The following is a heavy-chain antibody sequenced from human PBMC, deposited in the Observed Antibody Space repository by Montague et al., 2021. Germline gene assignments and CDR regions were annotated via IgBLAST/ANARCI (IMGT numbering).Heavy chain of an antibody. V-gene: IGHV4-39*01. CDR2: IYSSGST. D-gene: IGHD2-8*01. CDR1: GGSISRSSYY. Sequence: SETLSLTCTVSGGSISRSSYYWGWIRQPPGKGLEWIGSIYSSGSTYYNPSLKSRVTISADTSKNQFSLKLSSVTAADTAVYYCTRPGGYCTNDTCYFWFAPWGPGILVTVSP. CDR3: TRPGGYCTNDTCYFWFAP. J-gene: IGHJ5*02.